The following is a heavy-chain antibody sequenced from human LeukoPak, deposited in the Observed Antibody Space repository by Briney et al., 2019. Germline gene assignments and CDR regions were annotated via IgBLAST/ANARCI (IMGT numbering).Heavy chain of an antibody. CDR3: AKSAVPGPPGYMDV. J-gene: IGHJ6*03. CDR2: ISGSGGGI. CDR1: GFTFSSSA. D-gene: IGHD3-10*01. Sequence: GGSLRLSCAASGFTFSSSAMNWVRQAPGKGLEWVSAISGSGGGIYYGDSVKGRFTISRDNSKNTLYLQMNSLRAEDTAVYYCAKSAVPGPPGYMDVWGKGTTVTVSS. V-gene: IGHV3-23*01.